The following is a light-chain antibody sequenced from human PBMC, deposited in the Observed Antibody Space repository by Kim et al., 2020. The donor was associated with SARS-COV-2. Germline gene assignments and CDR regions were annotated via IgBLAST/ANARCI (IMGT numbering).Light chain of an antibody. J-gene: IGLJ3*02. Sequence: QAVVTQEPSLTVSPGGTVTLTCASNTGAVTNAYSPHWFQQKPGQPPRPLIYDTNSRRSWTPARFSGSIIGGQAALTLSGVQPEDEAEYYCLLFGRHTSVFGGGTQLTVL. V-gene: IGLV7-43*01. CDR2: DTN. CDR1: TGAVTNAYS. CDR3: LLFGRHTSV.